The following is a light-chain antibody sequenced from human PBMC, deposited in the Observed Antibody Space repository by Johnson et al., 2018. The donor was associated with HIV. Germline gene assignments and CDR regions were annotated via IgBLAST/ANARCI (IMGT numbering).Light chain of an antibody. CDR2: DNN. J-gene: IGLJ1*01. V-gene: IGLV1-51*01. CDR1: SSNIGNSY. CDR3: GTWGGV. Sequence: QPVLTQPPSVSAAPGQKVTISCSGSSSNIGNSYVSWYQQLPGTAPKLLIYDNNKRPSGIPDRFSGAKSDTSATLGITGLQTGDEADYYCGTWGGVFGTGTKVTVL.